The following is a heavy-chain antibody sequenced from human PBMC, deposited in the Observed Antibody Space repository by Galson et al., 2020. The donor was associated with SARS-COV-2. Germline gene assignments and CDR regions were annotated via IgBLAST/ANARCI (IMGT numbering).Heavy chain of an antibody. CDR2: INTSGGTK. CDR1: GFTFSSYE. J-gene: IGHJ6*02. Sequence: GGSLRLSSVASGFTFSSYEMNCVRQAPGKGLEWVSYINTSGGTKYYADSVKGRFTISRDNAKNSLYLQMNSLRAEDTAVYYCAGHYGMDVWGQGTTVTVSS. CDR3: AGHYGMDV. V-gene: IGHV3-48*03.